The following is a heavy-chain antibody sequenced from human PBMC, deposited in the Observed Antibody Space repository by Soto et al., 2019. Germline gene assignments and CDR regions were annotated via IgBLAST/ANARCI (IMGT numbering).Heavy chain of an antibody. J-gene: IGHJ3*02. D-gene: IGHD2-2*01. V-gene: IGHV3-33*01. CDR1: GFTFSSYG. Sequence: QVQLVESGGGVVQPGRSLRLSCAASGFTFSSYGMHWVHQAPGKGLEWVAVIWYDGSNKYYADSVKGRFTISRDNSKNTLYLQMNSLRAEDTAVYYCARKEYCSSTSCYSPDAFDIWGQGTMVTVSS. CDR3: ARKEYCSSTSCYSPDAFDI. CDR2: IWYDGSNK.